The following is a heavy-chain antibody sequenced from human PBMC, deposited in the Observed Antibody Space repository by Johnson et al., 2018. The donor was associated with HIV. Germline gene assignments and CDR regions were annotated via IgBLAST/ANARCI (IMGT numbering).Heavy chain of an antibody. D-gene: IGHD3-22*01. J-gene: IGHJ3*01. CDR1: GFTFSDYY. CDR2: ISSSGTTI. Sequence: QVQLVESGGGLVKPGGSLRLSCAASGFTFSDYYMSWIRQAPGKGLEWVSYISSSGTTIYYADSVKGRFTISRDNAKSSLYLQVNSLRVEDTAMYFCARDLMDSSDYPPDAFDVWGQGTMVTVSS. V-gene: IGHV3-11*01. CDR3: ARDLMDSSDYPPDAFDV.